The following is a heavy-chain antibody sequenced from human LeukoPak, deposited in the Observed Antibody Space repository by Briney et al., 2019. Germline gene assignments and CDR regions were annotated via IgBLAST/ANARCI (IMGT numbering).Heavy chain of an antibody. J-gene: IGHJ6*03. D-gene: IGHD4-11*01. CDR1: GGSFSGYY. Sequence: SETLSLTCAVYGGSFSGYYWSWIRQPPGKGLEWIGEINHSGSTNYNPSLKSRVTISVETSKNQFSLKLSSVTAADTAVYYCAREYLTVTTLGYYYYYYMDVWGKGTTVTVSS. CDR3: AREYLTVTTLGYYYYYYMDV. CDR2: INHSGST. V-gene: IGHV4-34*01.